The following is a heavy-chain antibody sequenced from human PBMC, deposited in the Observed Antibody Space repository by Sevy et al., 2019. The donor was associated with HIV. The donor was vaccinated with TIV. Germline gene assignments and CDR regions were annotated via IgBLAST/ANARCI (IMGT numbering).Heavy chain of an antibody. CDR3: ARHARTYYDFWSGYYSWYFDL. Sequence: SETLSLTCTVSGGSISSYYWSWIRQPPGKGLEWIGYIYYSGSTNYNPSLKSRVTISVDTSKNQFSLKLSSVTAADTAVYYCARHARTYYDFWSGYYSWYFDLWGRGTLVTVSS. J-gene: IGHJ2*01. CDR1: GGSISSYY. CDR2: IYYSGST. D-gene: IGHD3-3*01. V-gene: IGHV4-59*01.